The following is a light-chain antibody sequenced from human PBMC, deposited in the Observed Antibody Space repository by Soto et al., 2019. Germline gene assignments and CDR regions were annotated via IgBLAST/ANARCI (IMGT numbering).Light chain of an antibody. J-gene: IGKJ1*01. Sequence: EIFLTQSPDTLSLSPGERATLSCRATQSVTNYIAWYQQRPGQASRLLIYDASNRASGVPAKFSGSGSGTDFTLTISDLEPADFGLYYCQQRLNWPPNFGQGTKVEIK. CDR2: DAS. CDR1: QSVTNY. CDR3: QQRLNWPPN. V-gene: IGKV3-11*01.